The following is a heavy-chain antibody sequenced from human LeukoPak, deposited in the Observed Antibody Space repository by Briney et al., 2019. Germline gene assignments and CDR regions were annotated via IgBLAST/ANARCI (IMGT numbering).Heavy chain of an antibody. CDR2: VYYSGST. Sequence: PSETLSLTCTVSGSSFEHYFWSWIRQPPGKGLEWIGYVYYSGSTDYSPSLKSRLTISADTSKNQFSLKLNSVTAADTAVYYCASHRRSHGSEYWGQGTLVTVSS. J-gene: IGHJ4*02. D-gene: IGHD3-10*01. CDR3: ASHRRSHGSEY. CDR1: GSSFEHYF. V-gene: IGHV4-59*01.